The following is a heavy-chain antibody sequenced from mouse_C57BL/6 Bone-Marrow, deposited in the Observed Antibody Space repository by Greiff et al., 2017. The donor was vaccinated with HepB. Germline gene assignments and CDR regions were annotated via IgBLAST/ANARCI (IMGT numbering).Heavy chain of an antibody. V-gene: IGHV6-6*01. CDR3: TRVKGTTRPRFAY. J-gene: IGHJ3*01. CDR2: IRNKANNHAT. D-gene: IGHD2-13*01. CDR1: GFTFSDAW. Sequence: EVKVEESGGGLVQPGGSMKLSCAASGFTFSDAWIDWVRQSPEKGLAWVAEIRNKANNHATYYAESVKGRFTISRDDSKSSVYLQMNSLRAEDTGIYYCTRVKGTTRPRFAYWGQGTLVTVSA.